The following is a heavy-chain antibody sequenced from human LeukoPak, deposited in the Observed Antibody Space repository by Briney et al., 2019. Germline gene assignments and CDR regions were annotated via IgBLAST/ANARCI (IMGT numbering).Heavy chain of an antibody. CDR1: GFTFSSYG. Sequence: GGSLRLSCGASGFTFSSYGMHWVRQAPGKGLEWVAVISYDGSNKYYADSVKGRFTISRDNPKNTLHLQMNSLRVEDTALYYCAKAVLWFGELLAGDHWGQGTQVTVSS. D-gene: IGHD3-10*01. CDR3: AKAVLWFGELLAGDH. V-gene: IGHV3-30*18. CDR2: ISYDGSNK. J-gene: IGHJ4*02.